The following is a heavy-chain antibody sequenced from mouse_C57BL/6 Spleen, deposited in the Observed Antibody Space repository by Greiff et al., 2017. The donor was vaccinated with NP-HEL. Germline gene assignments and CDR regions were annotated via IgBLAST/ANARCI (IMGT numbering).Heavy chain of an antibody. Sequence: EVQLQQSGAELVRPGASVKLSCTASGFNIKDDYMHWVKQRPEQGLEWIGWIDPENGDTEYASKFQGKATITADTSSNPAYLQLSSLTSEDTAVYYCTTNWDGWFAYWGQGTLVTVSA. CDR1: GFNIKDDY. CDR3: TTNWDGWFAY. J-gene: IGHJ3*01. CDR2: IDPENGDT. D-gene: IGHD4-1*01. V-gene: IGHV14-4*01.